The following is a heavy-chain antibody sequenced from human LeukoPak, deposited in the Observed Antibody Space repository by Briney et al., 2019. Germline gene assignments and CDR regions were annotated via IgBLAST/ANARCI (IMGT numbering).Heavy chain of an antibody. D-gene: IGHD3-16*01. CDR3: ARLQGITPQPMTEGFDI. J-gene: IGHJ3*02. V-gene: IGHV3-74*01. Sequence: GGSLRLSCAASGFSLSTSWMLWVRQTPGKGLVWLSRISPDGSSTSYADSVKGRFTVSRDIARNTVTLQMNSLRAEDSAVHYCARLQGITPQPMTEGFDIWGQGTMVTVSS. CDR1: GFSLSTSW. CDR2: ISPDGSST.